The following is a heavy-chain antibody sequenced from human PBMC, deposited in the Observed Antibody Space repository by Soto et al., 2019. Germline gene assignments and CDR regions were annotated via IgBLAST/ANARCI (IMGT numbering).Heavy chain of an antibody. CDR2: MNGGNGNT. Sequence: QVQLVQSGAEVKRPGASVKVFCKASGYTFTTHTMHWVRQAPGQGLEWMGWMNGGNGNTKYSQKFQGRFTFTSDTFASTAYMELSSLRSEDTAVYYCTRLETAYWGQGTLVTVSS. CDR3: TRLETAY. CDR1: GYTFTTHT. D-gene: IGHD2-21*02. J-gene: IGHJ4*02. V-gene: IGHV1-3*01.